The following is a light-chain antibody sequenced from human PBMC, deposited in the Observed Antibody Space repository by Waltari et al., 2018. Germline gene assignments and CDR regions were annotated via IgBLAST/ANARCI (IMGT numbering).Light chain of an antibody. Sequence: QSALTQPASVSGSPGQSITISCTGSSSNLGPYDYVSWYQHHPGKAPKLILFDVTNRPSGVSERFSGSKSGNTASLTISGLQAEDEADYHCSSYTSASALMLFGGGTKLTVL. CDR2: DVT. CDR1: SSNLGPYDY. CDR3: SSYTSASALML. V-gene: IGLV2-14*03. J-gene: IGLJ2*01.